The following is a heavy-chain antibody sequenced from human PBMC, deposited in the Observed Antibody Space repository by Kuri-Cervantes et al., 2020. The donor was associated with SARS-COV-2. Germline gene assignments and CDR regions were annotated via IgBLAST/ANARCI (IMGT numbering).Heavy chain of an antibody. J-gene: IGHJ4*02. CDR2: IYYTGST. CDR3: ARRRGAITGPGGYFDY. CDR1: GGSISSSSSYF. V-gene: IGHV4-39*01. D-gene: IGHD1-1*01. Sequence: GSLRLSCTVSGGSISSSSSYFWGWLRQPPGSGLEFIGNIYYTGSTYYNPSLQSRVTISVDTSKKQFSLKLRSVTAADTAIYYCARRRGAITGPGGYFDYWGQGALVTVSS.